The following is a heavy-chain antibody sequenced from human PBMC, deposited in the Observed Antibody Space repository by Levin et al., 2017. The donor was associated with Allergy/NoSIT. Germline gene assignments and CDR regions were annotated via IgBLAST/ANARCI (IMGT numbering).Heavy chain of an antibody. D-gene: IGHD2-2*01. V-gene: IGHV1-58*01. Sequence: SFPSSFFPFLRSPVQWVRQARGQRLEWIGWIVVGSDKTNYAQKFQQSVTIHRDMSTSTAYLELSSLRSEDTAVYYCAAARCGGYCSSPNYYSFDYWGQGTLVTVSS. CDR3: AAARCGGYCSSPNYYSFDY. CDR2: IVVGSDKT. J-gene: IGHJ4*02. CDR1: FFPFLRSP.